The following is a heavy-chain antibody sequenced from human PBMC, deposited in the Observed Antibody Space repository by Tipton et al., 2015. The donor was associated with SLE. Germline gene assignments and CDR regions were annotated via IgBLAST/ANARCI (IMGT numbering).Heavy chain of an antibody. CDR3: ARGDSSGYYLWYFDL. Sequence: TLSLTCTVSGGSISSGSYYWSWIRQPAGKGLGCIGYIYTSGSTNYNPSLKSRVTISVDTSKNQFSLKLSSVTAADTAVYYCARGDSSGYYLWYFDLCGRGTLVTVAS. J-gene: IGHJ2*01. V-gene: IGHV4-61*09. D-gene: IGHD3-22*01. CDR2: IYTSGST. CDR1: GGSISSGSYY.